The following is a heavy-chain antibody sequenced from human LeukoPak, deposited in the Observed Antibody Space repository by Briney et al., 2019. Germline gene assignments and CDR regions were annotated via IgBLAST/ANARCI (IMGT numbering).Heavy chain of an antibody. Sequence: SETLSLTCAVYGGSFSGYYWSWIRQPPGKGLEWIGEINHSGSTNYNPSLKSRVTISVDTSKNQFSLKLSSVTAADTAVYHCARGAFDFWSGYRTLRFDPWGQGTLVTVSS. CDR1: GGSFSGYY. J-gene: IGHJ5*02. D-gene: IGHD3-3*01. CDR3: ARGAFDFWSGYRTLRFDP. V-gene: IGHV4-34*01. CDR2: INHSGST.